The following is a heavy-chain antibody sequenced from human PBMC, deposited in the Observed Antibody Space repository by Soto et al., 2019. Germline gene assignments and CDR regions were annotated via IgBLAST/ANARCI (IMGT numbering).Heavy chain of an antibody. J-gene: IGHJ4*02. D-gene: IGHD3-3*01. CDR1: GGYISCGCYY. CDR3: ASSLQYAFWSGYYSY. CDR2: FYYSGST. Sequence: TLFLTCPFPGGYISCGCYYLSWIRQHPRKGLEWIGYFYYSGSTYYNPSLKSRVTISVDTSKNQFSLKLSSVTAADTAVYYWASSLQYAFWSGYYSYWGQGTLVTVSS. V-gene: IGHV4-31*03.